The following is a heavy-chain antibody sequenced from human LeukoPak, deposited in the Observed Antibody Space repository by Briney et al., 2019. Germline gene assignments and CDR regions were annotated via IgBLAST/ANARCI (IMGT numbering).Heavy chain of an antibody. V-gene: IGHV3-23*01. CDR3: AKVRGRSGWYVRYYFHY. J-gene: IGHJ4*02. CDR2: ISGSGGST. Sequence: GGSLRLSLAASGFTFSSYAMSWVRQAPGKGLEWVSAISGSGGSTYYADSVKGRFTISRDNSKNTLYLQMNSLRAEDTAVYYCAKVRGRSGWYVRYYFHYWGQGTLVTVSS. CDR1: GFTFSSYA. D-gene: IGHD6-19*01.